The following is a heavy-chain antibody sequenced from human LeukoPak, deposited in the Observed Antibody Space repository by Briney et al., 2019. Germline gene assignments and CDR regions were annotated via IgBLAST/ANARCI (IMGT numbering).Heavy chain of an antibody. D-gene: IGHD4-23*01. CDR1: GFTFSDYY. J-gene: IGHJ4*02. V-gene: IGHV3-11*01. CDR2: ISSSGNTI. Sequence: KAGGSLRLSCAASGFTFSDYYMSWIRQAPGKGLEWVSYISSSGNTIYYADSVKGRFTISRDSSKNTLYLQMNSLRAEDTAVYYCVKGGGNVRRYFEYWGQGTLVTVSS. CDR3: VKGGGNVRRYFEY.